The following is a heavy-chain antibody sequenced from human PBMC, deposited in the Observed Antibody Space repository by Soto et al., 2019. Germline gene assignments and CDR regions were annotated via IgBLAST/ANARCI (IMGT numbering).Heavy chain of an antibody. J-gene: IGHJ5*02. V-gene: IGHV4-38-2*02. Sequence: PSETLSLTCGVSGYSISSGYQWGWIRRPPGKGPEWIGSVYHDGRTRYNPPLESRVTISVDTSKDQFSLNLNSVTVADTAMYYCARDFYGSRAAGWFDPWGQGTLVTVS. D-gene: IGHD3-10*01. CDR2: VYHDGRT. CDR1: GYSISSGYQ. CDR3: ARDFYGSRAAGWFDP.